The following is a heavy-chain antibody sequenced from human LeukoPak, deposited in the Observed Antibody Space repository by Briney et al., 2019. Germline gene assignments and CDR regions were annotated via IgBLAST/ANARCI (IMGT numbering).Heavy chain of an antibody. Sequence: GGSLRLSCAASGFTFSSYGMQWVRQAPGKGLEWVAVIWYDGSNKYYADSVKGRFTISRDNSKNTLYLQMNSLRAEDTAVYYCARAGATVTSPYYYGMDVWGQGTTVTVSS. CDR3: ARAGATVTSPYYYGMDV. CDR2: IWYDGSNK. J-gene: IGHJ6*02. V-gene: IGHV3-33*01. D-gene: IGHD4-17*01. CDR1: GFTFSSYG.